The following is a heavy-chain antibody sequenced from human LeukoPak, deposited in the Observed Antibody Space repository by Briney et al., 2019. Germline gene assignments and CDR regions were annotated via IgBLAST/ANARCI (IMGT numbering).Heavy chain of an antibody. J-gene: IGHJ6*02. CDR1: EFNFSSYW. CDR3: TRDGMEV. Sequence: GGSLRLPCAASEFNFSSYWMIWVRQAPGKGLEWVANIKQDGSETYYVDSVKGRFTISRDNAKNSLYLQMNSLRAEDTAVYFCTRDGMEVWGQGTTVIVSS. CDR2: IKQDGSET. V-gene: IGHV3-7*01.